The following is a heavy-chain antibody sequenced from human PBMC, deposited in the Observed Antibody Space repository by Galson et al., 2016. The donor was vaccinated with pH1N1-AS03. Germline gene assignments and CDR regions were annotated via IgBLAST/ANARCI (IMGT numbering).Heavy chain of an antibody. CDR1: GGSMSGYY. D-gene: IGHD3-3*01. Sequence: ETLSLTCSVSGGSMSGYYWTWLRQPPGKALEWIGYIYHTGMTYYTPSLKSRVAMSADTSKNHFSLKVTSVTAADTAFYYCARTAYWSGHEDYWGQGVLVTVSS. V-gene: IGHV4-59*01. J-gene: IGHJ4*02. CDR2: IYHTGMT. CDR3: ARTAYWSGHEDY.